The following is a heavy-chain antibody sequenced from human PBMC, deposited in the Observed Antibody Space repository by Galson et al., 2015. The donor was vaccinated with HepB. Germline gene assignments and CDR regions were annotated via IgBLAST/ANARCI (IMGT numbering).Heavy chain of an antibody. CDR2: ISTNSGYI. J-gene: IGHJ6*02. V-gene: IGHV3-21*01. D-gene: IGHD1-14*01. Sequence: SLRLSCAASGFTFSAYTMSWVRQAPGKGLEWVSSISTNSGYIYYTDSLKGRFTISRDNAKNSLYLQLNSLRVEDTAVYFCARDRKYGDLSYYYFAMDVWGQGTTVSVSS. CDR3: ARDRKYGDLSYYYFAMDV. CDR1: GFTFSAYT.